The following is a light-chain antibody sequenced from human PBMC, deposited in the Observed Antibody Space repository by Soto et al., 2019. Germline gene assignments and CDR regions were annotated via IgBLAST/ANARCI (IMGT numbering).Light chain of an antibody. V-gene: IGLV2-8*01. J-gene: IGLJ2*01. Sequence: QSVLSQPPSASGSPGQSVTISCTGTSSDVGGYNYVSWCQQHPGKAPKLMIYEVSKRPSGVPDRFSGSKSGNTASLTVSGLQPEDDSNYYCSSYAGSNNVVFGGGTKVTVL. CDR2: EVS. CDR1: SSDVGGYNY. CDR3: SSYAGSNNVV.